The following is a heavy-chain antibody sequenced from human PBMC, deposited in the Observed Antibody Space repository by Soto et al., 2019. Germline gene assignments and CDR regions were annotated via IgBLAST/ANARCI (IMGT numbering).Heavy chain of an antibody. CDR3: ARAHYGDYGYGMDV. Sequence: QLQLQESGSGLVKPSQTLSLTCAVSGGSISSGGYSWSWIRQPPWKGLEWIGYIYHSGTTYYNPSLKSRVTISVDRSKNQLSLKLSSVTAADKAVYYCARAHYGDYGYGMDVWGQGTTVTVSS. D-gene: IGHD4-17*01. J-gene: IGHJ6*02. V-gene: IGHV4-30-2*01. CDR2: IYHSGTT. CDR1: GGSISSGGYS.